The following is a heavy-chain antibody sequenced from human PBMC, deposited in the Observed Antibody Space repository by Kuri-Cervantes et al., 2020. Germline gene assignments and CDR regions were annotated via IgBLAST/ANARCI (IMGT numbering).Heavy chain of an antibody. Sequence: ASAVVTCKAVGYTFTGYYMHWVRQAPGQGREWRGWINPYSGGTNYAQKFQGRVTMTRDTSISTAYMELSRLRSDDTAVYYCARGVAKWELRLVGMDVWGQGTTVTVSS. J-gene: IGHJ6*02. D-gene: IGHD1-26*01. CDR2: INPYSGGT. V-gene: IGHV1-2*02. CDR3: ARGVAKWELRLVGMDV. CDR1: GYTFTGYY.